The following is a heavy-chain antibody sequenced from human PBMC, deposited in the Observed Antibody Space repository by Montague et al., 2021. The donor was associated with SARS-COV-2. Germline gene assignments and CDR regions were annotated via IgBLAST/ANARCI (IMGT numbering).Heavy chain of an antibody. D-gene: IGHD3-9*01. CDR1: GGSISYYY. J-gene: IGHJ3*02. CDR3: ARAGTHYDDLTGHYKGNDAFHI. CDR2: IYYSGST. Sequence: SETLSLTCTVSGGSISYYYWNWIRQPPGEGLEWIGFIYYSGSTEYNPSLKSRVTISLDTSKKQLSLKVTSVTAADTAVYYCARAGTHYDDLTGHYKGNDAFHIWGQGTMVAVSS. V-gene: IGHV4-59*01.